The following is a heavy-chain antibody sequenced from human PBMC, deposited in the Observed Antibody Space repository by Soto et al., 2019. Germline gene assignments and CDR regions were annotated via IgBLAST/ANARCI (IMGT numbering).Heavy chain of an antibody. CDR3: AREYCSSTSCLNWFDP. Sequence: GGSLRLSCRASGCTLRVDSMIWVRPAPENGLVGVVFISYDGRNKYYADSVNGRFTISRDNSKNTLYLQMNSLRAEDTAVYYCAREYCSSTSCLNWFDPWGQGTLVTVSS. V-gene: IGHV3-30-3*01. D-gene: IGHD2-2*01. CDR2: ISYDGRNK. CDR1: GCTLRVDS. J-gene: IGHJ5*02.